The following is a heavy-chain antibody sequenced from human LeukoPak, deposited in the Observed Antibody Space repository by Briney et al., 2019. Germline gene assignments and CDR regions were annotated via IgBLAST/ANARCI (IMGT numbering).Heavy chain of an antibody. CDR2: INHSEST. D-gene: IGHD1-26*01. J-gene: IGHJ4*02. CDR3: ARRPYTGSYSSYIDY. V-gene: IGHV4-34*01. CDR1: GGSFSGYY. Sequence: SETLSLTCAVYGGSFSGYYWTWIRQPPGKGLEWIGEINHSESTNYNASLKSRVTISVATSKNQFSLKLTSVTAADTAMYYCARRPYTGSYSSYIDYWGQGTLVTVSS.